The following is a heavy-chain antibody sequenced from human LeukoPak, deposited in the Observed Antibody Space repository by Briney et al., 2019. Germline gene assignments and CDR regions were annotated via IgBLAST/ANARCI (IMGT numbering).Heavy chain of an antibody. Sequence: PGGSLRLSCAASGFTFSSYGMSWVRQAPGKGLEWVSAISGSGGSTYYADSVKGRFTISRDNSKNTLYLQMNSLRAEDTAVYYCATFYYYDSSGYGYWGQGTLVAVSS. CDR2: ISGSGGST. D-gene: IGHD3-22*01. V-gene: IGHV3-23*01. CDR1: GFTFSSYG. J-gene: IGHJ4*02. CDR3: ATFYYYDSSGYGY.